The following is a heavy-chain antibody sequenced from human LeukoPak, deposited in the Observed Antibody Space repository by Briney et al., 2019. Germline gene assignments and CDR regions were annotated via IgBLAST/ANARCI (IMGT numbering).Heavy chain of an antibody. CDR1: GGTFSSYA. D-gene: IGHD6-13*01. CDR2: IIPIFGTA. CDR3: ARDTAAAGTPASDY. J-gene: IGHJ4*02. Sequence: ASVKVSCKASGGTFSSYAISWVRQAPGQGLEWMGGIIPIFGTANYAQKFQGRVTITADESTSTAYMELSSLRSEDTAVYYCARDTAAAGTPASDYWGQGTLVTVSS. V-gene: IGHV1-69*13.